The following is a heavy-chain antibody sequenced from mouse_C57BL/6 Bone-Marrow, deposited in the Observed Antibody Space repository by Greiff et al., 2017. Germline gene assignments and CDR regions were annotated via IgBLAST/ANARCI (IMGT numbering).Heavy chain of an antibody. V-gene: IGHV1-15*01. CDR3: TKITTVVANYAMDY. CDR1: GYTFTDYE. D-gene: IGHD1-1*01. Sequence: VQGVESGAELVRPGASVTLSCKASGYTFTDYEMHWVKQTPVHGLEWIGAIDPETGGTAYNQKFKGKAILPADKSSSTAYMELRSLTSEDSAVYYCTKITTVVANYAMDYWGQGTSVTVSS. J-gene: IGHJ4*01. CDR2: IDPETGGT.